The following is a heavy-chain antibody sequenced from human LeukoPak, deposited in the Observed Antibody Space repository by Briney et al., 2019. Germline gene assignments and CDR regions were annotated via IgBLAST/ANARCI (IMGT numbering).Heavy chain of an antibody. J-gene: IGHJ5*02. Sequence: GSSVKVSCKASGGTFSSYAISWVRQAPGQGLEWMGRTIPIFGTANYAQKFQGRVTITTDESTSTAYMELSSPRSEDTAVYYCARERALWNGSGGSCYSCWFDPWGQGTLVTVSS. D-gene: IGHD2-15*01. V-gene: IGHV1-69*05. CDR2: TIPIFGTA. CDR3: ARERALWNGSGGSCYSCWFDP. CDR1: GGTFSSYA.